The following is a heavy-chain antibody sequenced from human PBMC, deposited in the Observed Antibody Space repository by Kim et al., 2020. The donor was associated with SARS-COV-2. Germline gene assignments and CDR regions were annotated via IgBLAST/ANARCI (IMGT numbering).Heavy chain of an antibody. CDR1: GDSVSSNSAA. V-gene: IGHV6-1*01. Sequence: SQTLSLTCAIFGDSVSSNSAAWNWIRQSPSRGLEWLGGTFYMSKWNYEYAGFVRSRIIINADTSKNQFSLQLNSVTPEDTAVYYCARGYIGVRREFDPWGQGTLVTVSS. D-gene: IGHD3-16*02. J-gene: IGHJ5*02. CDR2: TFYMSKWNY. CDR3: ARGYIGVRREFDP.